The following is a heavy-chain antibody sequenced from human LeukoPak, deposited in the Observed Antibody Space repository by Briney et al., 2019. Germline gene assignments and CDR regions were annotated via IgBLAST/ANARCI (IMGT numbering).Heavy chain of an antibody. Sequence: SETLSLTCAVYVGSFSGYYWSWIRQPPGKGLEWIGEINHSGSTNYNPSLESRVTVSLDKSKNQLSLNLTSVTATDTAVYYCSRENGAFSPFGYWGQGTLVTVLS. CDR3: SRENGAFSPFGY. CDR2: INHSGST. V-gene: IGHV4-34*01. CDR1: VGSFSGYY. D-gene: IGHD2-8*01. J-gene: IGHJ4*02.